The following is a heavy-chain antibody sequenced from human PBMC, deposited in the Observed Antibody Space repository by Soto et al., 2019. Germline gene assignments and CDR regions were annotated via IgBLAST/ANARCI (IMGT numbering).Heavy chain of an antibody. CDR2: IHWDDDE. Sequence: QITLKESGPTLVKPTQTLTLTCTFSGFSLSTSGVGVGWIRQPPGKALEWLALIHWDDDERYSPSLKNRLSITKDTSTNQLVLIMTNMDPVDSATYFCVSSVTRTDAFDMWGQGTMVTVSS. J-gene: IGHJ3*02. D-gene: IGHD4-17*01. CDR1: GFSLSTSGVG. V-gene: IGHV2-5*02. CDR3: VSSVTRTDAFDM.